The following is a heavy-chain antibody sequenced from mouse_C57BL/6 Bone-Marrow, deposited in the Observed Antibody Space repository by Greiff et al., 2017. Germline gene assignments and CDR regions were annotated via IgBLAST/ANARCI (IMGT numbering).Heavy chain of an antibody. CDR1: GYTFTNYW. CDR2: MHPNGGSP. J-gene: IGHJ4*01. Sequence: QVQLQQPGAELVKPGASVKLSCKASGYTFTNYWMHWVKQRPGQGLEWIGMMHPNGGSPDYNEKFKSEATLSVDKSSRTAYMELSSLTSEDSAVYYCAKSYDYEDYTRDYWGQGTSVTVSA. V-gene: IGHV1-64*01. D-gene: IGHD2-4*01. CDR3: AKSYDYEDYTRDY.